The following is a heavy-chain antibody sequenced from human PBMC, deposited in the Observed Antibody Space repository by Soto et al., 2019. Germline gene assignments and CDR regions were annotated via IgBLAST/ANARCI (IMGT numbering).Heavy chain of an antibody. CDR2: IIPIFGTA. V-gene: IGHV1-69*13. CDR3: ARGRAAYYFGY. D-gene: IGHD6-25*01. J-gene: IGHJ4*02. CDR1: GGTFSSYA. Sequence: SVKVSCKASGGTFSSYAISWVRQAPGQGLEWMGGIIPIFGTANYAQKFQGRVTITADESTSTAYMELSSLRTEDMAVYYCARGRAAYYFGYWGQGALVTVSS.